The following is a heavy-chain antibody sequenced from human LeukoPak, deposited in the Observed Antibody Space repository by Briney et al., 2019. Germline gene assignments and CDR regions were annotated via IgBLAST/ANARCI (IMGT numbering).Heavy chain of an antibody. D-gene: IGHD3-22*01. Sequence: PGGSLRLSCAASGFTFSSYGMHWVRQAPGKGLEWVAFIRYDGSNKYYADSVKGRFTISRDNSKNTLYLQMNSLRAEDTAVYYCAKGGWITIIVPDYWGQGTLVTVSS. CDR1: GFTFSSYG. J-gene: IGHJ4*02. CDR3: AKGGWITIIVPDY. V-gene: IGHV3-30*02. CDR2: IRYDGSNK.